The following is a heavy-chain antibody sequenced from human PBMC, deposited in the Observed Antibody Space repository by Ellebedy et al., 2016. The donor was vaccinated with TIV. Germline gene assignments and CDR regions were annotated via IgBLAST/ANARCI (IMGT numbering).Heavy chain of an antibody. CDR1: GFIFTRHY. J-gene: IGHJ2*01. D-gene: IGHD4-23*01. Sequence: GGSLRLSCTTSGFIFTRHYMNWVCQAPGKGLVLVSRISRDGKATDYGDSVRGRFTISRDNAKNSLYLQMNSLRAEDTAVYYCARDRSSGGNFYWYFDLWGRGSLVTVSS. V-gene: IGHV3-74*01. CDR3: ARDRSSGGNFYWYFDL. CDR2: ISRDGKAT.